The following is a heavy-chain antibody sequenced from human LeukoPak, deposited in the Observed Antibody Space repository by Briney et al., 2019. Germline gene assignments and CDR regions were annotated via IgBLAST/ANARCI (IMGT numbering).Heavy chain of an antibody. Sequence: SETLSLTCAVYGGSFSGYYWSWIRQPPGKGLEWIGKINHSGSTNYNPSLKSRVTISVDTSKNQFSLKLSSVTAADTAVYYCARVGPAFDIWGQGTMVTVSS. CDR3: ARVGPAFDI. CDR1: GGSFSGYY. CDR2: INHSGST. V-gene: IGHV4-34*01. J-gene: IGHJ3*02. D-gene: IGHD1-26*01.